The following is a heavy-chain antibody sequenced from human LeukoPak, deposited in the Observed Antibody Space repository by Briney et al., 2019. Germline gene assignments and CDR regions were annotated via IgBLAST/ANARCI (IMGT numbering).Heavy chain of an antibody. Sequence: ASVKVSCKASGYTFTGYGISWVRQAPGQGLEWMGWISAYNGNTNYAQKLQGRVTMTTDTSTSTAYMELRSLRSDDTAVYYCARGATYYYDSSGYYQCDYWGQGTLVTVSS. CDR3: ARGATYYYDSSGYYQCDY. V-gene: IGHV1-18*01. D-gene: IGHD3-22*01. J-gene: IGHJ4*02. CDR1: GYTFTGYG. CDR2: ISAYNGNT.